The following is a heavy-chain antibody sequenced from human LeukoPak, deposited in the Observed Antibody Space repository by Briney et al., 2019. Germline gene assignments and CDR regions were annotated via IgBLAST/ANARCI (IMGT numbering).Heavy chain of an antibody. D-gene: IGHD4/OR15-4a*01. CDR1: GGSISSYY. V-gene: IGHV4-59*12. Sequence: SETLSLTCTVSGGSISSYYWSWIRQPPGKGLEWIGYIYYSGSTNYNPSLKSRVTISVDTSKNQFSLKLSSVTAADTAVYYCATDYYGANDYWGQGTLVTVSS. CDR3: ATDYYGANDY. CDR2: IYYSGST. J-gene: IGHJ4*02.